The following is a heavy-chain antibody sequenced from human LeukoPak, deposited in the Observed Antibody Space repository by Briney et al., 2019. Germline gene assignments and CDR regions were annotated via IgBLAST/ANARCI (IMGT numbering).Heavy chain of an antibody. CDR2: IYPGDSDT. CDR1: GYSFSDYW. D-gene: IGHD5-18*01. Sequence: GESLKMSCQGYGYSFSDYWIGWVRQMPGKGLEWMGIIYPGDSDTTYSPSFQGQVTISADKSINTAFLQWSSLKASDTAVYYCARLEDTALVRGEYFQHWGQGTLVTVSS. V-gene: IGHV5-51*01. J-gene: IGHJ1*01. CDR3: ARLEDTALVRGEYFQH.